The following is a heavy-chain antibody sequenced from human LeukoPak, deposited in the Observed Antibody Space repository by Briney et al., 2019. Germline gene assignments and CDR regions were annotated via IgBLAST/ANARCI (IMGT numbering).Heavy chain of an antibody. J-gene: IGHJ4*02. Sequence: GGSLRLSCAASGFTFSSYAMSWVRQAPGKGLEWVSAISGSGGSTYYADSVKGRFTISRDNSKNTLYLQINSLRAEDTAVYYCAKGLHRQWLVPHYFDYWGQGTLVTVSS. D-gene: IGHD6-19*01. V-gene: IGHV3-23*01. CDR3: AKGLHRQWLVPHYFDY. CDR1: GFTFSSYA. CDR2: ISGSGGST.